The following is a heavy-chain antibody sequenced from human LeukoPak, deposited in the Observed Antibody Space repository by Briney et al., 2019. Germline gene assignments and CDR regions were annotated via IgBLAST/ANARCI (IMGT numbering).Heavy chain of an antibody. CDR1: GGSISSSSYY. CDR3: ARDWEGGYYDSSGYYSAYYFDY. D-gene: IGHD3-22*01. J-gene: IGHJ4*02. Sequence: SETLSLTCTVSGGSISSSSYYWGWIRQPPGKGLEWIGSIYYSGSTYYNPSLKSRVTMSVDTSKNQFSLKLSSVTAADTAVYYCARDWEGGYYDSSGYYSAYYFDYWGQGTLVTVSS. V-gene: IGHV4-39*07. CDR2: IYYSGST.